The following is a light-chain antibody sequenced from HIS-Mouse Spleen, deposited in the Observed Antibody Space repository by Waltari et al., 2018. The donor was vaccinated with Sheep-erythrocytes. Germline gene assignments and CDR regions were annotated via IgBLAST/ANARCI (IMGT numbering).Light chain of an antibody. CDR3: QAWDSSLYV. CDR2: QDS. Sequence: SYELTQPPSVSVSPGQTASITCSGDKLGDKYACWYQQKPGQSPVLVIYQDSKRPSGFPERFSGSNSGNTATLTISGTQAMDEADYYCQAWDSSLYVFGTGTKVTVL. CDR1: KLGDKY. V-gene: IGLV3-1*01. J-gene: IGLJ1*01.